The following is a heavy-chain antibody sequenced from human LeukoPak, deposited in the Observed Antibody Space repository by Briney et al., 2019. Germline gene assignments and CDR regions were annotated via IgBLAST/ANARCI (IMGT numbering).Heavy chain of an antibody. D-gene: IGHD1-26*01. CDR2: ISWNSGNI. J-gene: IGHJ6*03. Sequence: GGSLRLSCAASGFSFDDNAMHWVRHAPGKGLEWVSGISWNSGNIGYADSVKGRFTISRDNAKNSLNLQMNSLRAEDTAVYYCARETNSGSYPYYYYYYMDVWGKGTTVTVSS. CDR3: ARETNSGSYPYYYYYYMDV. V-gene: IGHV3-9*01. CDR1: GFSFDDNA.